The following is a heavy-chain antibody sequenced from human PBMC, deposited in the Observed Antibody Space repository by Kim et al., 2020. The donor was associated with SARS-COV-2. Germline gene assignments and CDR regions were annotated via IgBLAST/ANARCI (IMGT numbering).Heavy chain of an antibody. D-gene: IGHD3-9*01. CDR3: AKDQAHYDILTGLDY. V-gene: IGHV3-30*18. CDR1: GFTFSTYA. J-gene: IGHJ4*02. CDR2: ISYDGSKT. Sequence: GGSLRLSCATFGFTFSTYAMHWVRQAPGKGLEYVALISYDGSKTYYGDSVKGRFTISRDNSKNTLSLQMNSLRSEDTAVYYCAKDQAHYDILTGLDYWGQGTLVDVSS.